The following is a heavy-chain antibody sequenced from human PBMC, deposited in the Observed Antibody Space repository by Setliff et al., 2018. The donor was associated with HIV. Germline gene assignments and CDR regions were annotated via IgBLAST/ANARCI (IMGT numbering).Heavy chain of an antibody. V-gene: IGHV1-2*02. CDR3: ARGSLLGYFDWLFPD. CDR2: TNPNSGGT. CDR1: GYTFTGYY. D-gene: IGHD3-9*01. J-gene: IGHJ4*02. Sequence: ASVKVSCKVSGYTFTGYYMHWVRQAPGQGLEWMGWTNPNSGGTNYAQKFQGRVTMTRDASISTAYMELSRLRSDDTAVYYCARGSLLGYFDWLFPDWGQGTLVTVSS.